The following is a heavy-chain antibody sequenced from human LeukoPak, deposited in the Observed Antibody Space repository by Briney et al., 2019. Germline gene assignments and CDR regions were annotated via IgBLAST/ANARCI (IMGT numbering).Heavy chain of an antibody. CDR2: IRYDGSNK. Sequence: PGGSLRLSCAASGFTFSSYGMHWVRQAPGKGLEWVAFIRYDGSNKYYADSVKGRFTISRDNSKNTLYLQMNSLRAEDTALYYCAKTYCDFWSGYRPFDPWGQGTLVTVSS. D-gene: IGHD3-3*01. CDR3: AKTYCDFWSGYRPFDP. CDR1: GFTFSSYG. V-gene: IGHV3-30*02. J-gene: IGHJ5*02.